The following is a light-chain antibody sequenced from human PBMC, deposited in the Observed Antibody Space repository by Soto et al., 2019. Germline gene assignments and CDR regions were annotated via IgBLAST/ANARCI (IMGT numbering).Light chain of an antibody. Sequence: QSVLTQPASVSGSPGQSITIACTGTSSDVGGYNYVSWYQQHPGEAPKLMIYDVSDRPSGVSNRFSASKSGNTASLTISGLQPEDEVDDSCCSYTSSSTPWVFGTGTKVTVL. CDR2: DVS. V-gene: IGLV2-14*03. J-gene: IGLJ1*01. CDR3: CSYTSSSTPWV. CDR1: SSDVGGYNY.